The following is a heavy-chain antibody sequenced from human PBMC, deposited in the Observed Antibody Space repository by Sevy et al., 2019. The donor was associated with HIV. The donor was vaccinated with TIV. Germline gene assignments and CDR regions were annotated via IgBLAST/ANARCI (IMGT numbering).Heavy chain of an antibody. CDR3: AREGGYTSAWSPGNH. D-gene: IGHD6-19*01. V-gene: IGHV3-30*04. CDR1: GFSFNTHA. CDR2: ISYDGIIK. J-gene: IGHJ4*02. Sequence: GGSLRLSCAASGFSFNTHAMHWVRQAPGKGLEWVALISYDGIIKYYADSVKGRLTISIDNSKNTLSLQMNSLRVEDTAVYYCAREGGYTSAWSPGNHWGQGPLVTVSS.